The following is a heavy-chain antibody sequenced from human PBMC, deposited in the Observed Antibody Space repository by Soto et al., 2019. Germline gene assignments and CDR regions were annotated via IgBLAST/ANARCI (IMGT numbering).Heavy chain of an antibody. CDR1: GFTFSSYS. CDR3: ARGHYDILTGYYKGTVDVYMDV. J-gene: IGHJ6*03. Sequence: GGSLRLSCAASGFTFSSYSMNWFRQAPGKGLEWVSYISSSSTIYYADSVKGRFTISRDNAKNSLYLQMNSLRDEDTAVYYCARGHYDILTGYYKGTVDVYMDVWGKGTTVTVSS. CDR2: ISSSSTI. V-gene: IGHV3-48*02. D-gene: IGHD3-9*01.